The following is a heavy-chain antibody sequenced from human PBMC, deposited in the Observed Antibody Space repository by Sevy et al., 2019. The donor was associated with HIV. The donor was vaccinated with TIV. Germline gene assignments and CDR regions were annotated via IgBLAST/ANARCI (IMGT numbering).Heavy chain of an antibody. CDR1: GFTFSSYA. V-gene: IGHV3-23*01. Sequence: GGSLRLSCAASGFTFSSYAMSWVRQAPGKGLEWVSEITGTGSSTNYADSVKGRFTISRDNSKNTLYLQMNSLRAEDTAVYYCAKGGIWSPPTWFDPWGQGTLVTVSS. CDR3: AKGGIWSPPTWFDP. D-gene: IGHD3-3*01. J-gene: IGHJ5*02. CDR2: ITGTGSST.